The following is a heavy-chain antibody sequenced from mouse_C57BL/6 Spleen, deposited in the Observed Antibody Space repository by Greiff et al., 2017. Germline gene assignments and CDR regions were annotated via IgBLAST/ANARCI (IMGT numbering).Heavy chain of an antibody. CDR3: ARSECSNCPYAMDY. CDR1: GYTFTSYT. Sequence: QVQLKESGAELARPGASVKMSCKASGYTFTSYTMHWVKQRPGQGLEWIGYINPSSGYTKYNQKFKDKATLTGDKSSSSAYMQLIRLTSEESADYDCARSECSNCPYAMDYWGQGTSVTVSS. CDR2: INPSSGYT. D-gene: IGHD2-5*01. J-gene: IGHJ4*01. V-gene: IGHV1-4*01.